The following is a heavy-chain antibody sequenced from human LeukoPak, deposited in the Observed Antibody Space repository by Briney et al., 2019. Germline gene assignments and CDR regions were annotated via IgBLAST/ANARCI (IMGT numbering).Heavy chain of an antibody. Sequence: GGSLRLSCAASGFTFSSYSMTWVRQAPGKGLEWVSSISSSSSYIYYADSLKGRFTISRDNAKNSLYLQMNSLRAEDTAMYYCARVPADYWGQGTLVTVSS. CDR1: GFTFSSYS. V-gene: IGHV3-21*01. CDR2: ISSSSSYI. CDR3: ARVPADY. J-gene: IGHJ4*02.